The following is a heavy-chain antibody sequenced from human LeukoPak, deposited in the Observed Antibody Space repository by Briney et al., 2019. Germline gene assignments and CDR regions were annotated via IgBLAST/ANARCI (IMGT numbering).Heavy chain of an antibody. Sequence: GGSLRLSCAASGFTSSSYSMTWVRQAPGPGLEWISYIISSSSVIYYAGSVKGRFTISRDNAKSSLYLQMNSLRAEDTAVYYCARARPGYDTPPYYFDFWGQETLVTVSS. V-gene: IGHV3-48*01. CDR3: ARARPGYDTPPYYFDF. CDR1: GFTSSSYS. D-gene: IGHD3-16*01. J-gene: IGHJ4*02. CDR2: IISSSSVI.